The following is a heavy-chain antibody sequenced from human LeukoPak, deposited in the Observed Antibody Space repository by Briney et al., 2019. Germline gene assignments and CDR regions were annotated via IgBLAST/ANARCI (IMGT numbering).Heavy chain of an antibody. CDR2: IYHSGST. CDR3: ARDGPPNYDSSGYWQLRGAFDI. Sequence: TSETLSLTCTVSGYSISSGYYWGWIRQPPGKGLEWIGSIYHSGSTYYNSSLKSRVTISVDTSKNQFSLKLSSVTAADTAVYYCARDGPPNYDSSGYWQLRGAFDIWGQGTMVTVSS. CDR1: GYSISSGYY. J-gene: IGHJ3*02. D-gene: IGHD3-22*01. V-gene: IGHV4-38-2*02.